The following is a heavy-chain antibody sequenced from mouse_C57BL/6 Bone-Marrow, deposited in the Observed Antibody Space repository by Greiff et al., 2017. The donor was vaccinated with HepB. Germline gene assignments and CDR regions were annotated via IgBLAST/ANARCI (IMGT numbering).Heavy chain of an antibody. CDR2: IYPGDGDN. J-gene: IGHJ3*01. D-gene: IGHD2-12*01. CDR3: ARRGYLRAWFAY. V-gene: IGHV1-82*01. Sequence: QVQLQQSGPELVKPGASVKISCKASGYAFSSSWMNWVKQRPGKGLEWIGRIYPGDGDNNYNGKFKGKATLTADKSSSTAYMQLSSLTSVDSAVYFCARRGYLRAWFAYWGQGTLVTVSA. CDR1: GYAFSSSW.